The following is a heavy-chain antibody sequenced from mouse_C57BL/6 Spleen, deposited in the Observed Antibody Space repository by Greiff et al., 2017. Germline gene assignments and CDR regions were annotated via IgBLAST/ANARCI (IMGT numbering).Heavy chain of an antibody. V-gene: IGHV1-69*01. D-gene: IGHD1-1*01. Sequence: QVQLQQPGAELVMPGASVKLSCKASGYTFTSYWMHWVKQRPGQGLEWIGEIDPSDSYTNYNQKFKGKFTLTVDKSSSTAYMQLSGLTSEDSAVYYCARRITTEGYGYCDVWGTGTTVTVSS. CDR1: GYTFTSYW. J-gene: IGHJ1*03. CDR2: IDPSDSYT. CDR3: ARRITTEGYGYCDV.